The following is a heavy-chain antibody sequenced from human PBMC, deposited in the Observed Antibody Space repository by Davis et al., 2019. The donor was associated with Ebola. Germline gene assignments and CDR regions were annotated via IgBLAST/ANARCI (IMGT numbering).Heavy chain of an antibody. D-gene: IGHD2-15*01. CDR3: ARWQVVVVVAATPPSGHYGMDV. J-gene: IGHJ6*04. CDR1: GGSISSYY. Sequence: SETLSLTCTVSGGSISSYYWSWIRQPPGKGLEWIGYIYYSGSTNYNPSLKSRVTISVETSKNQFSLKLSSVTAADTAVYYCARWQVVVVVAATPPSGHYGMDVWGKGTTVTVSS. CDR2: IYYSGST. V-gene: IGHV4-59*12.